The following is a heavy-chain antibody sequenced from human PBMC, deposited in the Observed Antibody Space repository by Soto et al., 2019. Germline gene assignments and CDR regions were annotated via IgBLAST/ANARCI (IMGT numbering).Heavy chain of an antibody. D-gene: IGHD6-13*01. CDR1: GFTFSSYG. CDR2: IWYDGSNK. J-gene: IGHJ5*02. Sequence: QVQLVESGGGVVQPGRSLRLSCAASGFTFSSYGMHWVRQAPGKGLEWVAVIWYDGSNKYYADCVRGRFNISRENSKNTLYLHTNSLSAEDRDVHYSARDNGSSGDGQKTWFAPWGQGTLVTVCS. V-gene: IGHV3-33*01. CDR3: ARDNGSSGDGQKTWFAP.